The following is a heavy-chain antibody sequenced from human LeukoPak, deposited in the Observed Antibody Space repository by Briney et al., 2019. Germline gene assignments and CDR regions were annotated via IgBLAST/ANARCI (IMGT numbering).Heavy chain of an antibody. J-gene: IGHJ3*02. D-gene: IGHD2-2*03. CDR2: ISSSSSYI. Sequence: KSGGSLRLSCAASGFTFSSYSMNWVRQAPGKGLEWVSSISSSSSYIYYADSVKGRFTISRDNAKNSLYLQMNSLRAEDTAVYYCARDLPWMHNYAFDIWGQGTMVTVSS. CDR3: ARDLPWMHNYAFDI. V-gene: IGHV3-21*01. CDR1: GFTFSSYS.